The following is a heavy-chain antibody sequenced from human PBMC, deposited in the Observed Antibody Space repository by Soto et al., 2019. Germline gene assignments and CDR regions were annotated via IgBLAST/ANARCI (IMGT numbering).Heavy chain of an antibody. Sequence: QVQLVQYGAAVKKPGASVKVSCKASGYTFTSYDIPWVRQATGQGLEWMGWMNPNSGNTGNAQKFQGRVTMTRNTSIRTAYMELSNPRSEDTAVYYSAIESRGEIDYCAQGPRVTVSP. CDR1: GYTFTSYD. V-gene: IGHV1-8*01. J-gene: IGHJ4*02. CDR2: MNPNSGNT. D-gene: IGHD3-16*01. CDR3: AIESRGEIDY.